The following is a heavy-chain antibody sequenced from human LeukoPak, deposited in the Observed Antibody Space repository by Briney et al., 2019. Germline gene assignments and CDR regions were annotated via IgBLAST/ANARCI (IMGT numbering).Heavy chain of an antibody. J-gene: IGHJ4*02. V-gene: IGHV4-34*01. D-gene: IGHD1-14*01. Sequence: SETLSLTCAVYGGSFSDYYWTWLRQPPGKGLEWIGEINHSGSTNYNPSLKSRVTISIGTSKNQFSLKLNSVTAADTAVYYGARGRTGEIDYWGPGTLVTVSS. CDR1: GGSFSDYY. CDR2: INHSGST. CDR3: ARGRTGEIDY.